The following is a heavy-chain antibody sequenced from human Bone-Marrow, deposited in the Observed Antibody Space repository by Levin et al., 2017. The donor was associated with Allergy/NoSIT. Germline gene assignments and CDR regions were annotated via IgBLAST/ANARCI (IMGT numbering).Heavy chain of an antibody. D-gene: IGHD3-3*01. CDR3: VRERHYDFWSGYILVHYYYYMDV. V-gene: IGHV1-8*01. J-gene: IGHJ6*03. CDR1: GYTFTSYD. CDR2: MNPNSGNT. Sequence: GESLKISCKASGYTFTSYDINWVRQATGQGLEWMGWMNPNSGNTGYAQKFQGRVTMTRNTSISTAYMELSSLRSEDTAVYYCVRERHYDFWSGYILVHYYYYMDVWGKGTTVTVSS.